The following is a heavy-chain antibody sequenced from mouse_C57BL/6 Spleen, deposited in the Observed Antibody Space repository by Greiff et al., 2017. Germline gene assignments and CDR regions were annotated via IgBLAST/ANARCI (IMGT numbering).Heavy chain of an antibody. CDR3: ARAGDYPYYAMGY. D-gene: IGHD5-5*01. CDR2: IYPGDGDT. Sequence: QVQLQQSGAELVKPGASVKISCKASGYAFSSYWMNWVKQRPGKGLEWIGQIYPGDGDTNYNGKFKGKATLTADKSSSTAYMQISSLTSEDSAVYFCARAGDYPYYAMGYWGQGTSVTVSS. CDR1: GYAFSSYW. J-gene: IGHJ4*01. V-gene: IGHV1-80*01.